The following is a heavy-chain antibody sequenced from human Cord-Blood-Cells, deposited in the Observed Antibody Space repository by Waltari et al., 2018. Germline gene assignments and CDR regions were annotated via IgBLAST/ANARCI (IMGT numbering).Heavy chain of an antibody. V-gene: IGHV1-3*01. CDR1: GYTFTSYA. J-gene: IGHJ4*02. CDR2: INAGNGNT. CDR3: ARGSGSYYFDY. D-gene: IGHD1-26*01. Sequence: QVQLVQSGAEVKKPGASVKVSCKASGYTFTSYAMHWVRQAPGQRLEWMRWINAGNGNTKYSQKFQGRVTITRDISASTAYMELSSLRSEDTAVYYCARGSGSYYFDYWGQGTLVTVSS.